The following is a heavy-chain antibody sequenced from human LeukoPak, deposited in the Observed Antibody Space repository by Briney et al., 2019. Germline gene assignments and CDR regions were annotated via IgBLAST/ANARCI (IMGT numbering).Heavy chain of an antibody. Sequence: PGGSLRLSCAASGFTFSTYSMNWVRQAPGKGLEWVSYISYSSSAIYYADSVKGRFTISRDNAKNSLYLRMNSLRDEDTAVYYCARDSYGSSGYYYVSDYRGQGTLVTVSS. D-gene: IGHD3-22*01. J-gene: IGHJ4*02. CDR1: GFTFSTYS. CDR3: ARDSYGSSGYYYVSDY. CDR2: ISYSSSAI. V-gene: IGHV3-48*02.